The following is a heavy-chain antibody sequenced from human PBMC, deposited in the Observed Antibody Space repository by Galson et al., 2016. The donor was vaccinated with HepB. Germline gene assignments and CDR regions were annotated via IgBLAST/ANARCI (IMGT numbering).Heavy chain of an antibody. CDR1: GFSLSTNGVG. J-gene: IGHJ2*01. V-gene: IGHV2-5*01. CDR3: ATRVYDLWTGYHPFWYFDL. CDR2: IYWNGDK. Sequence: PALVKPTQTLTLTCTFSGFSLSTNGVGVAWIRQPPGKTLEWLALIYWNGDKTYSPSLKSRLTITQDTSKNQVVLSMTNMDPVDSATYFCATRVYDLWTGYHPFWYFDLWGRGTLVTVSS. D-gene: IGHD3-3*01.